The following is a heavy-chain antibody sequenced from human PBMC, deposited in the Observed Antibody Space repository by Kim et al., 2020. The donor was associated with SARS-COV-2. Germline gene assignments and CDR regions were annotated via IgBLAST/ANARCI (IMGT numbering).Heavy chain of an antibody. CDR2: ISSSSSYI. J-gene: IGHJ6*02. CDR1: GFTFSSYS. D-gene: IGHD2-2*01. V-gene: IGHV3-21*01. Sequence: GGSLRLSCAASGFTFSSYSMNWVRQAPGKGLEWVSSISSSSSYIYYADSVKGRFTISRDNAKNSLYLQMNSLRAEDTAVYYCARDIVVVPAVVRPYYYYGMDVWGQGTTVTVSS. CDR3: ARDIVVVPAVVRPYYYYGMDV.